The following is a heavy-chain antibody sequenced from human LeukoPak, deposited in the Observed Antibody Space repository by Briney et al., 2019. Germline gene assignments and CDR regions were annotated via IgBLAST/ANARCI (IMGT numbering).Heavy chain of an antibody. CDR3: VKEDQYCGSTGCYTVGFDY. Sequence: PGGSLRLSCAASAFTFSNYAMGWVRQAPGKGLEWVSAISGGGGNTYYADSVKGRFTISRDNSKNTLYLQMNSLRAEDTAIYYCVKEDQYCGSTGCYTVGFDYWGQGTLVTVSS. D-gene: IGHD2-2*02. J-gene: IGHJ4*02. CDR1: AFTFSNYA. CDR2: ISGGGGNT. V-gene: IGHV3-23*01.